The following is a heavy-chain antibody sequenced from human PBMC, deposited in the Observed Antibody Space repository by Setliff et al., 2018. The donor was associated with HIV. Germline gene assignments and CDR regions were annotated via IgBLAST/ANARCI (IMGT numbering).Heavy chain of an antibody. J-gene: IGHJ4*02. CDR1: GYTLTKLS. CDR2: FDPELGET. V-gene: IGHV1-24*01. CDR3: ATDNREGVGTPYYFDY. Sequence: ASVKVSCKVSGYTLTKLSMHWVRQAPEKGLEWMGCFDPELGETFFAQNFRGRLTMTQDTSTDTAYMELTSLRSDDTAMYYCATDNREGVGTPYYFDYWGQGTQVTVS. D-gene: IGHD1-26*01.